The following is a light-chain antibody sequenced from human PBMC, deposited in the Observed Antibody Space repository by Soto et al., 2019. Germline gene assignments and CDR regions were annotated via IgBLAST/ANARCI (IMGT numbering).Light chain of an antibody. CDR2: AAS. Sequence: AIRMTQSPSSLSASTGDRVTISCRASQGISSYLAWYQKKPGKAPKLLIYAASTLQSGVPSSFSGSGSGTDFTLTISCLQSEDFATYYCQQYYSYPRAFGQGTKVDIK. V-gene: IGKV1-8*01. CDR1: QGISSY. J-gene: IGKJ1*01. CDR3: QQYYSYPRA.